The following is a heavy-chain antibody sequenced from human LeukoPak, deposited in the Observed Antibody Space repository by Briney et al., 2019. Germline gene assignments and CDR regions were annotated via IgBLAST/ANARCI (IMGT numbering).Heavy chain of an antibody. V-gene: IGHV3-11*01. CDR1: GLTFSDYY. D-gene: IGHD3-22*01. CDR3: ARDFLHYYDSSGYLDY. Sequence: GGSLRLSWAASGLTFSDYYMSWIRQAPGKGRRGVSYISSSGSTIYYADSVKGRFTISRDNVKNSLYLQMNSLRAEDTAVYYCARDFLHYYDSSGYLDYWGQGTLVTVSS. CDR2: ISSSGSTI. J-gene: IGHJ4*02.